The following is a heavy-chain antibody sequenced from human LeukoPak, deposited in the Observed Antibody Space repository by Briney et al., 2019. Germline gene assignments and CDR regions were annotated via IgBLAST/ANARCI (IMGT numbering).Heavy chain of an antibody. D-gene: IGHD3-22*01. CDR3: AKDQTYDSSGYYFPDY. V-gene: IGHV3-23*01. CDR2: ISGSGGST. CDR1: GFTLSSYA. Sequence: GGSLRLSCAASGFTLSSYAMSWVRQAPGKGLEWVSAISGSGGSTYYADSVKGRFTISRDNSKNTLYLQMNSLRAEDTAVYYCAKDQTYDSSGYYFPDYWGQGTLVTVSS. J-gene: IGHJ4*02.